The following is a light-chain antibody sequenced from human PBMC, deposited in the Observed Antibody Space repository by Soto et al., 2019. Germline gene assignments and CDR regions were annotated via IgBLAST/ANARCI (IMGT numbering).Light chain of an antibody. CDR3: QSYDISLSVSVI. Sequence: QSVLTQPPSVSGAPGQRGTISCTGSSSNIGAGYDVQWYQQLPGAAPKLLIFGNSNRPSGVPDRFSGSRSGTSASLAITGLQAEDEADYFCQSYDISLSVSVIFGGGTKRTVL. J-gene: IGLJ2*01. CDR2: GNS. V-gene: IGLV1-40*01. CDR1: SSNIGAGYD.